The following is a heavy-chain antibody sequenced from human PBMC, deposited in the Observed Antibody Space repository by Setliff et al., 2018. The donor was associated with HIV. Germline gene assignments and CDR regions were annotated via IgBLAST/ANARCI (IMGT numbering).Heavy chain of an antibody. CDR2: IYYSGST. D-gene: IGHD6-19*01. J-gene: IGHJ4*02. CDR1: GGSISSKSYY. CDR3: ARGLTSVAG. V-gene: IGHV4-39*01. Sequence: SETLSLTCTVSGGSISSKSYYWGWIRQPPGKGLERIGSIYYSGSTYHNPSLKSRVAISVDTSKNQFSLKLSSVTAADTAVYYCARGLTSVAGWGQGTLVTVSS.